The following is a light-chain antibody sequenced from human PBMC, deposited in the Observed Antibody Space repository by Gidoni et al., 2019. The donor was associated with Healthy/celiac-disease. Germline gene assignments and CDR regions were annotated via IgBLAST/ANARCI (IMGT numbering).Light chain of an antibody. J-gene: IGKJ2*01. CDR2: GAS. CDR3: QQYGSSRYT. V-gene: IGKV3-20*01. Sequence: VLTHAPCTLSLSPGERATLSCRASQSVSSIYLAWYQQTPGQAPRLLIYGASSRATGIQDRFSGSGYGTDFTLTISRLEPEGFAVYYCQQYGSSRYTFGQGTKLEIK. CDR1: QSVSSIY.